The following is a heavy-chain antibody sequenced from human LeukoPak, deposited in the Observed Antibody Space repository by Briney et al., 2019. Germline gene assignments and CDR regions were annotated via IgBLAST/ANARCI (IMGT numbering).Heavy chain of an antibody. V-gene: IGHV1-8*01. CDR3: ARGSRYCSSDNCYHFDY. D-gene: IGHD2-2*01. CDR2: MNPTSGKT. CDR1: GYTFTSYD. Sequence: ASVKVSCKASGYTFTSYDINWVRQATGQGLEWMGWMNPTSGKTGYTQKFQGRVTMTGDTSTGTAYMEMSSLRSEDTAVYYCARGSRYCSSDNCYHFDYWGQGTLVTGSS. J-gene: IGHJ4*02.